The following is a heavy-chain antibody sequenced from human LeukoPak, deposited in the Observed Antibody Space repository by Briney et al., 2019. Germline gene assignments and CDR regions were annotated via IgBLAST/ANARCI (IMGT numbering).Heavy chain of an antibody. CDR3: ARADGSGWYLAGHYYYYGMDV. CDR1: GFIFNNYA. D-gene: IGHD6-19*01. V-gene: IGHV3-9*01. J-gene: IGHJ6*02. Sequence: GGSLRLSCAGSGFIFNNYAMHWVRQPPGKGLEWVSGISWNSGSIDYADSVKGRFTISRDNAKNSLYLQMNSLRAEDTAVYYCARADGSGWYLAGHYYYYGMDVWGQGTTVTVSS. CDR2: ISWNSGSI.